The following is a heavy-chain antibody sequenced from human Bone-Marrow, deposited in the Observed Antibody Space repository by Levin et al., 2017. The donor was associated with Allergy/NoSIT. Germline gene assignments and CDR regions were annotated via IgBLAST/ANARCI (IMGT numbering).Heavy chain of an antibody. V-gene: IGHV3-48*01. CDR3: AKRGAKYDTSGYYEYYFDS. CDR2: INSDSSAM. D-gene: IGHD3-22*01. Sequence: GGSLRLSCEGSGFTFNGYSMNWVRQAPGKGLEWISYINSDSSAMWYADSVKGRFTISRDNAMNSLYLHMNSLRVEDTAVYYCAKRGAKYDTSGYYEYYFDSWGQGTLVTVSS. CDR1: GFTFNGYS. J-gene: IGHJ4*02.